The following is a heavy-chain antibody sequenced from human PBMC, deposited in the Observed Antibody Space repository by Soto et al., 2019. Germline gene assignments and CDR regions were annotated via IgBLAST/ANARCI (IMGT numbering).Heavy chain of an antibody. CDR2: IFYSGST. D-gene: IGHD1-26*01. CDR1: GGSISSNNW. CDR3: ARVYSGSYSDS. Sequence: QVQLQESGPGLVKPSGTLSLTCAVSGGSISSNNWWSWVRQSPGKGLEWIGEIFYSGSTHYSPSLKSRVTISVDNSKNHFSLNLPSVTAADTAVYYCARVYSGSYSDSWGQGTLVTVSS. V-gene: IGHV4-4*02. J-gene: IGHJ4*02.